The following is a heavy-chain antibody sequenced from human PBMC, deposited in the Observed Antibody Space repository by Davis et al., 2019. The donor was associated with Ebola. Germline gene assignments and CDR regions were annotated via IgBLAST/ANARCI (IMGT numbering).Heavy chain of an antibody. CDR2: ISSSGSTI. CDR1: GFTFSSYE. CDR3: AKSIFYYDSSGGVDY. D-gene: IGHD3-22*01. J-gene: IGHJ4*02. V-gene: IGHV3-48*03. Sequence: GESLKISCAASGFTFSSYELNWVRQAPGKGLERVSYISSSGSTIYYADSVKGRFTISRDNSKNTLYLQMNSLRAEDTVVYYCAKSIFYYDSSGGVDYGGQGTLVTVSS.